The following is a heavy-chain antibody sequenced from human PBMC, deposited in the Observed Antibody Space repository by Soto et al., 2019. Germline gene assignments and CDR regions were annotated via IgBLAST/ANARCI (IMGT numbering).Heavy chain of an antibody. Sequence: GGSLRLSCAASGFTFDDYAMHWVRQAPGKGLEWVSGISWNSGSLAYADSVKGRFTISRDNAKNSLYLQMNSLRPDDTAFYFCEVSIDWSTSSAAFHNWGQGTLVTVYS. J-gene: IGHJ4*02. CDR3: EVSIDWSTSSAAFHN. D-gene: IGHD3-9*01. CDR1: GFTFDDYA. CDR2: ISWNSGSL. V-gene: IGHV3-9*01.